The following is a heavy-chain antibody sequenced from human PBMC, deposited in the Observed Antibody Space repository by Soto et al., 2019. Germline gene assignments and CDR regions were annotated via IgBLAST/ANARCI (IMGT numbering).Heavy chain of an antibody. J-gene: IGHJ6*02. V-gene: IGHV3-33*01. D-gene: IGHD2-15*01. CDR2: IWYDGSNK. CDR1: GFTFSSYG. Sequence: GGSLRLSCAASGFTFSSYGMHWVRQAPGKGLEWVAVIWYDGSNKYYADSVKGRFTISRDNSKNTLYLQMNSLRAEDTAVYYCASDRDPGYCSGGSCYSGYYYYGMDVWGQGTTVTVSS. CDR3: ASDRDPGYCSGGSCYSGYYYYGMDV.